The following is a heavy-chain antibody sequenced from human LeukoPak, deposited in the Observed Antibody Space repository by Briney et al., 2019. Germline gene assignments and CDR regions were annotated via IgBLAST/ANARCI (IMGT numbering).Heavy chain of an antibody. D-gene: IGHD3-9*01. CDR2: IEHSEST. Sequence: PSETLSLTCGVYGGSFSGYYWSWVRQPPGKGLEWIGKIEHSESTNYNPSLKSRVTISVDTSKNQFSLNLSSVTAADTAVYYCARSATLVRNYYYYYMDVWGKGTTVTVSS. CDR3: ARSATLVRNYYYYYMDV. CDR1: GGSFSGYY. V-gene: IGHV4-34*01. J-gene: IGHJ6*03.